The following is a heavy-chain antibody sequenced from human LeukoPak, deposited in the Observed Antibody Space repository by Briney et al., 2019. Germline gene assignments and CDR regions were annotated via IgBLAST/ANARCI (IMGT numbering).Heavy chain of an antibody. Sequence: ASVKVSCKASGGTFSSYAISWVRQAPGQGLEWMGGIIPIFGTANYAQKFQGRVTITADESTSTAYMELSSLRSEDTAVYYCARAGGDYGSGLKAFDIRGQGTMVTVSS. J-gene: IGHJ3*02. CDR2: IIPIFGTA. D-gene: IGHD3-10*01. CDR3: ARAGGDYGSGLKAFDI. V-gene: IGHV1-69*13. CDR1: GGTFSSYA.